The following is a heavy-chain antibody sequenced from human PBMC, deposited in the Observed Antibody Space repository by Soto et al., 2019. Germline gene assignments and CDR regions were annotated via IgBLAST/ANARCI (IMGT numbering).Heavy chain of an antibody. D-gene: IGHD6-19*01. V-gene: IGHV1-69*06. Sequence: SVKVSCKASGGTFSSYAISWVRQAPGQGLEWMGGIIPIFGTANYAQKFQGRVTITADKSTSTAYMELSSLRSEDTAVYYCAREIAVAGGGNWFDHWGQGTLVTVSS. CDR3: AREIAVAGGGNWFDH. CDR1: GGTFSSYA. J-gene: IGHJ5*02. CDR2: IIPIFGTA.